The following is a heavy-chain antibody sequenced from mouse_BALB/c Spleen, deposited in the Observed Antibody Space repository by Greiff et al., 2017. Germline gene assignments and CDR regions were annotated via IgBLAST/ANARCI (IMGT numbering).Heavy chain of an antibody. J-gene: IGHJ2*01. V-gene: IGHV1S22*01. CDR2: IYPGSGST. Sequence: LQQPGSELVRPGASVKLSCKASGYTFTSYWMHWVKQMHGQGLEWIGNIYPGSGSTNYDEKFKSKGTLTVDTSSSTAYMHLSSLTSEDSAVYYCTSSLDYWGQGTTLTVSS. D-gene: IGHD6-1*01. CDR1: GYTFTSYW. CDR3: TSSLDY.